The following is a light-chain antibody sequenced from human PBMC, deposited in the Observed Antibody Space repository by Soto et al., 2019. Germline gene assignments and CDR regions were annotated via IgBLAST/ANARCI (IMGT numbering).Light chain of an antibody. CDR1: SSDVGGYNY. CDR3: SSYTSSRLYV. Sequence: QSALTQPASVSGSPVQSITISCTGTSSDVGGYNYVSWYQQHPGKAPKLMIYEVSNRPSGVSNRFSGSKSGNTASLTISGLQAEDEADYYCSSYTSSRLYVFGTGTKVTVL. J-gene: IGLJ1*01. CDR2: EVS. V-gene: IGLV2-14*01.